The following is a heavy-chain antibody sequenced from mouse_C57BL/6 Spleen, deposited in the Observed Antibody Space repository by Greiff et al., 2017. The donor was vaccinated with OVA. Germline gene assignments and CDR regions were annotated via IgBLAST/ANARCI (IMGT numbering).Heavy chain of an antibody. CDR2: IDPNSGGT. J-gene: IGHJ4*01. CDR1: GYTFTSYW. Sequence: QVQLQQPGAELVKPGASVKLSCKASGYTFTSYWMHWVKQRPGRGLEWIGRIDPNSGGTKYNEKFKSKATLTVAKPSSTASMQLSSLTSEDSAVYYCVYGSSPYYYAMDYCGQGTSVTVSS. D-gene: IGHD1-1*01. V-gene: IGHV1-72*01. CDR3: VYGSSPYYYAMDY.